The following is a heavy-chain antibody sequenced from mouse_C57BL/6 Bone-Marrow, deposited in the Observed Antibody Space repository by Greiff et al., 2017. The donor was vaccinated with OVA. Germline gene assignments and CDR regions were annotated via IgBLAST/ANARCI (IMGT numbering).Heavy chain of an antibody. V-gene: IGHV5-9-1*02. CDR1: GFTFSSYA. CDR2: ISSGGDYI. CDR3: TRDYGNYWFAY. J-gene: IGHJ3*01. D-gene: IGHD2-1*01. Sequence: EVHLVESGEGLVKPGGSLKLSCAASGFTFSSYAMSWVRQTPEKRLEWVAYISSGGDYIYYADTVKGRFTISRDNARNTLYLQMSSLKSEDTAMYYCTRDYGNYWFAYWGQGTLVTVSA.